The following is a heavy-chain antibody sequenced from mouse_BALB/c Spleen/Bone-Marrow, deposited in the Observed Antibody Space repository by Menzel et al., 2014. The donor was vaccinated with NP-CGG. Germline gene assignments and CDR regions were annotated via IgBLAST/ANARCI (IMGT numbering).Heavy chain of an antibody. V-gene: IGHV2-9*02. CDR1: GFSLTSYG. D-gene: IGHD2-3*01. J-gene: IGHJ1*01. Sequence: QVQLQQSGPGLVAPSQSLSITCTVSGFSLTSYGVHWVRQPPGKGLKWLGVIWAGGSTNYNSALMSRLSISKDNSKSXVFLKMNSLQTDDKAMYYCVRGGGDGYYNWYFDVWGAGTTVTVSS. CDR2: IWAGGST. CDR3: VRGGGDGYYNWYFDV.